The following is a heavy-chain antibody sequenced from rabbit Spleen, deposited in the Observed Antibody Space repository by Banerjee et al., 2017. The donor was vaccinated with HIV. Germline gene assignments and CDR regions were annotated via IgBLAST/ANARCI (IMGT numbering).Heavy chain of an antibody. D-gene: IGHD1-1*01. Sequence: EESGGDLVQPEGSLTLTCKASGFDFSSNAMCWVRQAPGERPEWIACFYNGDGRIYYASWAKGRFTISTTSSTTVTLQMTSLTVADTATYLCATYNSSSEVYGLWGPGTLVTVS. J-gene: IGHJ4*01. CDR2: FYNGDGRI. V-gene: IGHV1S47*01. CDR3: ATYNSSSEVYGL. CDR1: GFDFSSNA.